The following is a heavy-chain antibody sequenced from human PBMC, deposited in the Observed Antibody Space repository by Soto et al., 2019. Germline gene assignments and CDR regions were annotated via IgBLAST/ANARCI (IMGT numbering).Heavy chain of an antibody. CDR1: GFTFSSNS. CDR3: AKWDGYGDH. V-gene: IGHV3-23*01. J-gene: IGHJ5*02. D-gene: IGHD5-12*01. CDR2: TRIGGDKT. Sequence: EVQLLESGGDLIQPGGSLRLSCAASGFTFSSNSFTWGRQAPGKGLEYVPGTRIGGDKTWHADYVTGRFTDSRDNSKNTVYLQMNSRGLDDTAVYYGAKWDGYGDHWGQGTMVTVSS.